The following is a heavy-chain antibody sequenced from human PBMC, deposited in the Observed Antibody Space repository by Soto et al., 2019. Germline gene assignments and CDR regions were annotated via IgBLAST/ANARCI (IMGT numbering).Heavy chain of an antibody. D-gene: IGHD3-22*01. CDR3: ARVRIKYDSSGHYFNYFDY. CDR1: GDSVSSNSAA. Sequence: SQTLSLTCVISGDSVSSNSAAWNWIRQSPSRGLEWLGRTYYRSKWYNDYAVSVKSRITINPDTSKNQFSLQLNSVTPEDTAVYYCARVRIKYDSSGHYFNYFDYWGQGTLVTVSS. CDR2: TYYRSKWYN. V-gene: IGHV6-1*01. J-gene: IGHJ4*02.